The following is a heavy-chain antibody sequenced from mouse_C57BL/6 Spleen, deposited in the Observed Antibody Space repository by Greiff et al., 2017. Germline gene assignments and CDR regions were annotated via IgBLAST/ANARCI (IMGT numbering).Heavy chain of an antibody. J-gene: IGHJ4*01. CDR2: IDPANGNT. D-gene: IGHD2-1*01. CDR1: GFNIKNTY. Sequence: VQLQQSVAELVRPGASVKLSCTASGFNIKNTYMHWVKQRPEQGLEWIGRIDPANGNTKYAPKFQGKATITADTSSNPAYLQLSSLTSEDTAIYYCARDFRGGNSHYYAMDYWGQGTSVTVSS. V-gene: IGHV14-3*01. CDR3: ARDFRGGNSHYYAMDY.